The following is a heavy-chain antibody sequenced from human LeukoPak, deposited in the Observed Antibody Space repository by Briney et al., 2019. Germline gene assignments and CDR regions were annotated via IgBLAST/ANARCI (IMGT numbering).Heavy chain of an antibody. CDR3: AGGPYYYGSGVGEYFQH. J-gene: IGHJ1*01. CDR1: GYTFTSYY. D-gene: IGHD3-10*01. CDR2: INPSGGST. Sequence: GGSVKVSCKASGYTFTSYYMHWVRQAPGQGLEWMGIINPSGGSTSYAQKFQGRVTITADESTSTAYMELSSLRSEDTAVYYCAGGPYYYGSGVGEYFQHWGQGTLVTVSS. V-gene: IGHV1-46*01.